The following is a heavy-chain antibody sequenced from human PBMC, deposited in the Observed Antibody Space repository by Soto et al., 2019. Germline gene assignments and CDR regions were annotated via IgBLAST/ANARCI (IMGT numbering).Heavy chain of an antibody. D-gene: IGHD2-15*01. CDR3: ARLGHDVVVVAALYYYYYMDV. J-gene: IGHJ6*03. Sequence: ASVKVSCKASGYTFTSYGISWVRQAPGQGLEWMGWISAYNGNTNYAQKLQGRVTMTTDTSTSTAYMELRSLRSDDTAVYYCARLGHDVVVVAALYYYYYMDVWGKGTTVTVSS. CDR2: ISAYNGNT. V-gene: IGHV1-18*01. CDR1: GYTFTSYG.